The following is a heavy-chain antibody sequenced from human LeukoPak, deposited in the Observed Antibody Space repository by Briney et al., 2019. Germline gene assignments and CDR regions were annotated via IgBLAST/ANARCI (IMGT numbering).Heavy chain of an antibody. Sequence: SETLSLTCTVSGGSISSYYWSWIRQPAGKGLEWIGRIYTSGSTNYNPSFNRPFPMSVHTSNTHFSLKLSSVTPADTAVYYCARAEIKTDAFDIWGQGTMVTVSS. CDR3: ARAEIKTDAFDI. CDR1: GGSISSYY. V-gene: IGHV4-4*07. J-gene: IGHJ3*02. CDR2: IYTSGST.